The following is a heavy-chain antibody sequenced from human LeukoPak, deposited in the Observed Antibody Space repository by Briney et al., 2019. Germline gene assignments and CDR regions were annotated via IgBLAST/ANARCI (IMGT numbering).Heavy chain of an antibody. CDR1: GYTFTSYA. CDR3: ARGSLRYFDWLPQPHDY. D-gene: IGHD3-9*01. J-gene: IGHJ4*02. Sequence: ASVKVSCKASGYTFTSYAMNWVRQAPGQGLEWMGWINTNTGNPTYAQGFTGRFVFSLDTSVSTAYLQISSLKAEDTAVYYCARGSLRYFDWLPQPHDYWGQGTLVTVSS. CDR2: INTNTGNP. V-gene: IGHV7-4-1*02.